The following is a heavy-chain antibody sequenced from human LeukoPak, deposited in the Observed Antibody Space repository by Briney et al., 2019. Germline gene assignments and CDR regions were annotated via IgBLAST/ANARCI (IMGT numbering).Heavy chain of an antibody. CDR2: ISSSGSTI. J-gene: IGHJ4*02. CDR3: ARVSAAAGTDY. Sequence: GGSLRLSCAASGFTFSSYEMNWVRQAPGKGLEWVSYISSSGSTIYYADSVKGRFTISRDNAKNSLYLQMNSLRAEDTAVYYCARVSAAAGTDYWGQGTLVTVSS. V-gene: IGHV3-48*03. CDR1: GFTFSSYE. D-gene: IGHD6-13*01.